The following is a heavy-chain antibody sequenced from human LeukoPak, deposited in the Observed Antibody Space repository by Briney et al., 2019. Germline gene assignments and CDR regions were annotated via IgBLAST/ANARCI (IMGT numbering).Heavy chain of an antibody. V-gene: IGHV4-34*01. D-gene: IGHD2-2*01. J-gene: IGHJ4*02. Sequence: PSETLSLTCAVYGGSFSGYYWSWIRQPPGKGLEWIGEINHSGSTNYNPSLKSRVTISVDTSKNQFSLKLSSVTAADTAVYYCARGTSGSRNPILYWGQGTLVTVSS. CDR1: GGSFSGYY. CDR2: INHSGST. CDR3: ARGTSGSRNPILY.